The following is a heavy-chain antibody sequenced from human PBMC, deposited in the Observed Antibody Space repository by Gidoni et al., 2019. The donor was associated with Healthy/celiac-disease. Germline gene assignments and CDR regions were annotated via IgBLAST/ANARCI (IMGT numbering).Heavy chain of an antibody. CDR1: GGSISSGSYY. V-gene: IGHV4-61*02. CDR2: IYTSGST. D-gene: IGHD4-17*01. J-gene: IGHJ4*02. Sequence: QVQLQESGPGLVKPSQTLSLTCPVPGGSISSGSYYWSWIRQPAGKGLEWIGRIYTSGSTNYNPSLKSRVTISVDTSKNQFSLKLSSVTAADTAVYYCARGDDYGDSDLDYWGQGTLVTVSS. CDR3: ARGDDYGDSDLDY.